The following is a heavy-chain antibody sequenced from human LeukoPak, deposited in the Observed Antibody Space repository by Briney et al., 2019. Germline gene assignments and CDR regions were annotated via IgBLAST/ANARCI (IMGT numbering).Heavy chain of an antibody. D-gene: IGHD3-3*01. CDR3: ARDSRLFGVVRGDY. J-gene: IGHJ4*02. CDR2: ISAYNGNT. CDR1: GYTFTSYG. V-gene: IGHV1-18*01. Sequence: ASVKVSCKASGYTFTSYGISWVRQAPGQGLEWMGRISAYNGNTNYAQKLQGRVTMTTDTSTSTAYMELRSLRSDDTAVYYCARDSRLFGVVRGDYWGQGTLVTVSS.